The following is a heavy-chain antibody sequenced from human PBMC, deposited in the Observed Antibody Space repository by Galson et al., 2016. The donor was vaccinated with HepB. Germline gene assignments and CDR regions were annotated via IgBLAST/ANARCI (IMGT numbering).Heavy chain of an antibody. CDR2: MNPNSGNT. D-gene: IGHD2-8*01. J-gene: IGHJ3*02. Sequence: SVKVSCKASGNSFTSYDINWVRQATGQGLEWMGRMNPNSGNTVHAQKFQGRVTMTRDTSISTAYMELSSLRSEDTAVYYCARAVYGGAFDIWGQGTMVTVSS. V-gene: IGHV1-8*01. CDR3: ARAVYGGAFDI. CDR1: GNSFTSYD.